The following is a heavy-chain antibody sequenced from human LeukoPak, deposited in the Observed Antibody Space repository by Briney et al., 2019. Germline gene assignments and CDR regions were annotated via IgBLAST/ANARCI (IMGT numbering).Heavy chain of an antibody. CDR3: ARDIPGVRYYDILTGYSPFDY. CDR1: GYTFTSYG. CDR2: ISAYNGNT. J-gene: IGHJ4*02. D-gene: IGHD3-9*01. V-gene: IGHV1-18*01. Sequence: ASVKVSCKASGYTFTSYGISWVRQAPGQGLEWMGWISAYNGNTNYAQKLQGRVTMTTDTSTSTAYMELRSLRSDDTAVYYCARDIPGVRYYDILTGYSPFDYWGQGTLVTVSS.